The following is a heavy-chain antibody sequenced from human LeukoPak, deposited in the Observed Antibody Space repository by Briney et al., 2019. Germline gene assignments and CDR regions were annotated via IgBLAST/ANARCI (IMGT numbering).Heavy chain of an antibody. D-gene: IGHD1-20*01. CDR2: IYYSGST. V-gene: IGHV4-39*07. CDR3: ARLYRGGGLAGTLGAYYYYYYMDV. J-gene: IGHJ6*03. CDR1: GGSISSSSYY. Sequence: SETLSLTCTVSGGSISSSSYYWGWIRQPPGKGLEWIGSIYYSGSTYYNPSLKSRVTISVDTSKNQFSLKLSSVTAADTAVYYCARLYRGGGLAGTLGAYYYYYYMDVWGKGTTVTVSS.